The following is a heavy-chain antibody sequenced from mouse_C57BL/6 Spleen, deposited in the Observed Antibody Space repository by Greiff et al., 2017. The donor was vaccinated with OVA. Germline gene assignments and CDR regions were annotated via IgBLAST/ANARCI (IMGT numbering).Heavy chain of an antibody. J-gene: IGHJ4*01. CDR2: FTMYSDAT. V-gene: IGHV1-49*01. CDR3: ARETSDGGHAMDY. Sequence: LQQSGAELVRPGSSVKLSCKASYFAFMASAMHWVKQRPGHGLEWIGSFTMYSDATEYSENFKGKATLTANTSSSTAYMELSSLTSEDSAVYYCARETSDGGHAMDYWGQGTSVTVSS. CDR1: YFAFMASA.